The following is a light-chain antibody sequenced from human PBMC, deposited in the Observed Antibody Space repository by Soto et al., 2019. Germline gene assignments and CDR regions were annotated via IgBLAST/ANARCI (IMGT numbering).Light chain of an antibody. V-gene: IGLV2-14*01. CDR3: SSYTSSSTLSVV. Sequence: QSALTQPASVSGSPGQSITISCTGTSSDVGGYNYVSWYQQHPGKAPKLMIYEVSNRPSGVSNLFSGSKSGNTASLTISGLQAEDEADYYCSSYTSSSTLSVVFGGGTKVTVL. J-gene: IGLJ2*01. CDR1: SSDVGGYNY. CDR2: EVS.